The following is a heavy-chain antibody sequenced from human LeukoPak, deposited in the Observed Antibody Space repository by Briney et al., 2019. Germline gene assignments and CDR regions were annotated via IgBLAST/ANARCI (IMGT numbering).Heavy chain of an antibody. D-gene: IGHD1-26*01. V-gene: IGHV1-2*02. CDR2: INPNSGDT. Sequence: GASVKVSCKASGYTFTDFYMHWVRHPPGQGREGMGCINPNSGDTNYAQKFQGRATMTRDTSISTAYMELSRLRSDDMAVYYCAREGPIVGATHLVDYWGEGTLVTVS. J-gene: IGHJ4*02. CDR1: GYTFTDFY. CDR3: AREGPIVGATHLVDY.